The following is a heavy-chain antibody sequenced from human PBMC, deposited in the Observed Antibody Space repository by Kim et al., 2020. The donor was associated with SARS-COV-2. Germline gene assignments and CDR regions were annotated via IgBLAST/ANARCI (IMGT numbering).Heavy chain of an antibody. CDR2: ISGSGGST. D-gene: IGHD1-1*01. CDR3: VKSLDDNADVFDQ. V-gene: IGHV3-23*01. Sequence: GGSLRLSCAASGFTFRSYVMTWVRQAPGKGLEWVSGISGSGGSTNYADSVKGRFTISRDNSKNTLHLQMNSLRAEDTAIYYCVKSLDDNADVFDQWGQGTLVTVAS. CDR1: GFTFRSYV. J-gene: IGHJ4*02.